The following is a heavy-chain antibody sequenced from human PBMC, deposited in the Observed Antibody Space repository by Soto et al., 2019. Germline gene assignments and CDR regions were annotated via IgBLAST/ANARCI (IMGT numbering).Heavy chain of an antibody. V-gene: IGHV4-30-2*01. D-gene: IGHD3-22*01. CDR1: GGSISSGGYS. CDR2: IYHSGST. CDR3: ASARQYYYDSSGYSAEYFQH. J-gene: IGHJ1*01. Sequence: SETLSLTCAVSGGSISSGGYSWSWIRQPPGKGLEWIGYIYHSGSTYYNPSLKSRVTISVDRSKNQFSLKLSSVTAADTAVYYCASARQYYYDSSGYSAEYFQHWGQGTLVTGSS.